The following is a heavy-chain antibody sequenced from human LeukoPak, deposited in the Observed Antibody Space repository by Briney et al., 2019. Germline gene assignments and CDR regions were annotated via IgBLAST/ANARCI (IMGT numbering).Heavy chain of an antibody. CDR1: ARTFTSSP. D-gene: IGHD5-24*01. J-gene: IGHJ4*02. Sequence: SVQVSCKPSARTFTSSPISWVPQAPGQGLTRLASTIPIFCTHQYAHKFQDTVTLTTDESRNTVYLELSRLIYNDTALYFCATDRDGYNQFDYWGQGTLVTVSS. CDR2: TIPIFCTH. CDR3: ATDRDGYNQFDY. V-gene: IGHV1-69*05.